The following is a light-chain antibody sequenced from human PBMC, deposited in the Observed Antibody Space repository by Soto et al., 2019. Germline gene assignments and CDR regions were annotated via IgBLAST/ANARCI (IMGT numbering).Light chain of an antibody. Sequence: QFVLTQPASVSGSPGQSITISCTGTSSDVGGNKYVSWYQQYPGKVPKLLINKVTNRPSGVSYRFSGSKSGNTASLTISALLAEDEADYFCASATSDSLDGSGNGTKGTVL. CDR1: SSDVGGNKY. J-gene: IGLJ1*01. CDR2: KVT. CDR3: ASATSDSLDG. V-gene: IGLV2-14*01.